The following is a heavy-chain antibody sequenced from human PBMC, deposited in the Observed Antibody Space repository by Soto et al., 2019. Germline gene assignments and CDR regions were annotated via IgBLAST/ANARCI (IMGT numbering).Heavy chain of an antibody. CDR3: ARDLGVTNYYYYGMDV. Sequence: GGSLRLSCAASGFTFSSYEMNWVRQAPGKGLEWVSYISSGGGTIYYADSVKGRFTISRDNTKNSLYLQMNTLRAEDTAVYYCARDLGVTNYYYYGMDVWGQGTTVTVSS. J-gene: IGHJ6*02. CDR2: ISSGGGTI. V-gene: IGHV3-48*03. CDR1: GFTFSSYE. D-gene: IGHD2-21*02.